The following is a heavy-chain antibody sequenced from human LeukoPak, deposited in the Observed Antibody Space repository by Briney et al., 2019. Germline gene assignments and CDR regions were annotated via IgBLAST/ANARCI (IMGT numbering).Heavy chain of an antibody. CDR1: GYTFTSNY. CDR2: IYPRDGST. CDR3: ARDQEGFDY. J-gene: IGHJ4*02. V-gene: IGHV1-46*01. Sequence: GASVKVSCKASGYTFTSNYIHWVRQAPGQGLEWMGMIYPRDGSTSYAQKFQGRVTVTRDMSTSTVHMELSGLRSVDTAVYYCARDQEGFDYWGQGTLVTVSS.